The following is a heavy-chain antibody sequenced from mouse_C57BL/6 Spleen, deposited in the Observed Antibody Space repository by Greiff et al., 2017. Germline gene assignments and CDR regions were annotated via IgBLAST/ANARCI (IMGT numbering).Heavy chain of an antibody. D-gene: IGHD3-2*02. CDR1: GYTFTDYE. Sequence: VQLQQSGAELVRPGASVTLSCKASGYTFTDYEMHWVKQTPVHGLEWIGAIDPETGGTAYNQKFKGKAILTADKSSSTAYMELRSLTSEDSSVYYGTTLDSSGPSFDYWGQGTTLTVSS. J-gene: IGHJ2*01. V-gene: IGHV1-15*01. CDR2: IDPETGGT. CDR3: TTLDSSGPSFDY.